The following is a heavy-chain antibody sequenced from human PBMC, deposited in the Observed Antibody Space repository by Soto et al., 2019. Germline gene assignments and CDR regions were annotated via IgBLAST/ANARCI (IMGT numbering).Heavy chain of an antibody. CDR1: GGTFSNYT. CDR3: ARGATVRGVIDNYFDY. Sequence: ASVTVSCKASGGTFSNYTISWVRQAPGQGLEWMGRIIPILGIANYAQKFQGRVTITADKSTSTAYMELSSLRSEDTAVYYCARGATVRGVIDNYFDYRGQGTLVTVSS. J-gene: IGHJ4*02. V-gene: IGHV1-69*02. CDR2: IIPILGIA. D-gene: IGHD3-10*01.